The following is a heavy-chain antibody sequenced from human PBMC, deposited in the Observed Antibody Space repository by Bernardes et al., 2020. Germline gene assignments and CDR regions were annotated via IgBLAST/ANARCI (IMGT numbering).Heavy chain of an antibody. J-gene: IGHJ2*01. CDR3: ARGERYGGWYFDL. CDR2: LKHDERER. Sequence: GGSLRLSCAASGFTFRSYWLRWVRQVPGKGLAWVANLKHDERERNYVASVKGRFTISRDNAKNALYLQMNSLRAEDRAVYYCARGERYGGWYFDLWGGGTLVTVDS. V-gene: IGHV3-7*01. CDR1: GFTFRSYW. D-gene: IGHD1-1*01.